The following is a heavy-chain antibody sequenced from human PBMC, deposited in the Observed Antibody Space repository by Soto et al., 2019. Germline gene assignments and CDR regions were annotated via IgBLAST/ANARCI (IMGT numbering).Heavy chain of an antibody. CDR1: GGSISSGGYY. Sequence: QVQLQESGPGLVKPSQTLSLTCTVSGGSISSGGYYWSWIRQHPGKGLEWIGYIYYSGSTYYNPSPKSRVTISVDTSKNQFSLKLSSGTAADTAVYYCARAHIVVVPAAMSVLNWFDPWGQGTLVTVSS. CDR2: IYYSGST. CDR3: ARAHIVVVPAAMSVLNWFDP. J-gene: IGHJ5*02. V-gene: IGHV4-31*03. D-gene: IGHD2-2*01.